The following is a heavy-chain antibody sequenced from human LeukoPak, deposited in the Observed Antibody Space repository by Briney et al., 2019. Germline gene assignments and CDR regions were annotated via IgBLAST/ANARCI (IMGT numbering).Heavy chain of an antibody. CDR2: ISAYNGNT. V-gene: IGHV1-18*01. CDR3: ATSGGTSGPELDR. CDR1: GYTFTNYG. Sequence: GASVKVSCKTSGYTFTNYGISWVRQAPGLGLEWMGWISAYNGNTNYAQKFQGRVTMTRDTSISTAYMELSRMTSDDTAVYYCATSGGTSGPELDRWGQGTPVTVSS. D-gene: IGHD3-3*01. J-gene: IGHJ5*02.